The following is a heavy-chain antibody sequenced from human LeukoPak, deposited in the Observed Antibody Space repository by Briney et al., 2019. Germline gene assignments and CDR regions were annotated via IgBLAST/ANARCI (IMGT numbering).Heavy chain of an antibody. CDR2: ISYDGSNK. Sequence: GGSLRLSCAASGFTFSSYGIHWVRQAPGKGLEWVAVISYDGSNKYYADSVKGRFTISRDNSKNALYLQMNSLRAEDTAVYYCAKRAVPDYYGSGSQFDYWGQGTLVTVSS. CDR3: AKRAVPDYYGSGSQFDY. D-gene: IGHD3-10*01. V-gene: IGHV3-30*18. CDR1: GFTFSSYG. J-gene: IGHJ4*02.